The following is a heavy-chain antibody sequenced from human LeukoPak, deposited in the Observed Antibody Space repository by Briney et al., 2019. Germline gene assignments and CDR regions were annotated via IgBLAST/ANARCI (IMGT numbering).Heavy chain of an antibody. CDR1: GGAFSTYA. CDR2: IVPILGTA. Sequence: SVKVSCKASGGAFSTYAISWVRQAPGQGLEWVGSIVPILGTANYAQNFQGRVTITADRSTTTAYMELSSLRSEDTAVYYCARVPQGSSWPYYFDYWGQGTLVTVSS. CDR3: ARVPQGSSWPYYFDY. J-gene: IGHJ4*02. D-gene: IGHD6-13*01. V-gene: IGHV1-69*04.